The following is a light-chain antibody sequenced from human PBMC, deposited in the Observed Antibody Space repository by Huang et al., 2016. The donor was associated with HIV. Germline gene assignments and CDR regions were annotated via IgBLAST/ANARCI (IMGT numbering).Light chain of an antibody. J-gene: IGKJ5*01. Sequence: IVMTPSPLSLPVTPGEPASISCKSSQSLLHSSGYTYLDWYLQKPGQSPQLLLYLRSIRASGVPDRFSGRGSGTDFTRKSSRVEAEDVGVYYCMQALQRHVTFGQGTRLEIK. CDR3: MQALQRHVT. V-gene: IGKV2-28*01. CDR1: QSLLHSSGYTY. CDR2: LRS.